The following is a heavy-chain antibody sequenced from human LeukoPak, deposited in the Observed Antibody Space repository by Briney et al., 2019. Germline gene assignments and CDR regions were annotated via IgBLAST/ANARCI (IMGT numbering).Heavy chain of an antibody. CDR3: ARVYWNGGRAFDY. CDR2: IAADNRKT. V-gene: IGHV1-18*01. CDR1: GYTLSNNG. Sequence: ASVKVSCKASGYTLSNNGITWVRQAPGQGLEWMGWIAADNRKTYYAQNLQDRVTMTTDSSTNTAYMDLRSLRSGDTAVYYCARVYWNGGRAFDYWGQGTLVTVSS. J-gene: IGHJ4*02. D-gene: IGHD1-1*01.